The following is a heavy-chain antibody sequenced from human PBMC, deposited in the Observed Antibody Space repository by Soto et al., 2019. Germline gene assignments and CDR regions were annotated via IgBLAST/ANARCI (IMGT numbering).Heavy chain of an antibody. CDR1: GGAISSGGYS. CDR2: IYHSGST. Sequence: QLQLQESGSGLVKPSQTLSLTCAVSGGAISSGGYSWSWIRQPPGKGLEWIGYIYHSGSTYYNPSLKSRVTISVDRSKNQFSLKLSSVTAADTAVYYCARASGDFWSGYRGGMDVWGQGTTVTVSS. CDR3: ARASGDFWSGYRGGMDV. V-gene: IGHV4-30-2*01. J-gene: IGHJ6*02. D-gene: IGHD3-3*01.